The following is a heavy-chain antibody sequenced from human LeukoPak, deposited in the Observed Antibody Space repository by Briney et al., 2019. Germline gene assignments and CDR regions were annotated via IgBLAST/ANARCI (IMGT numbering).Heavy chain of an antibody. J-gene: IGHJ4*02. CDR2: INPNSGGT. Sequence: ASVKLSCKPARYTFTGYYMHWVRQAPGQGLEWMGWINPNSGGTNYAQKFQGRVTMTRDTSISTAYMELSRLRSDDTAVYYFARPSTTGRTVALEYWGQRTLVTVSS. D-gene: IGHD1-1*01. CDR1: RYTFTGYY. CDR3: ARPSTTGRTVALEY. V-gene: IGHV1-2*02.